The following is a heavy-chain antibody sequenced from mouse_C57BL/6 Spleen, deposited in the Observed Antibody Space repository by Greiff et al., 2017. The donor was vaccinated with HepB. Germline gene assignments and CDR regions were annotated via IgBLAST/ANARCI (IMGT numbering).Heavy chain of an antibody. Sequence: EVQLQESGGGLVKPGGSLKLSCAASGFTFSDYGMHWVRQAPEKGLEWVAYISSGSSTIYYADTVKGRFTISRDNAKNTLFLQMTSLRSEDTAIYYCARPGDYDSWFAYWGQGTLVTVSA. J-gene: IGHJ3*01. D-gene: IGHD2-4*01. CDR1: GFTFSDYG. CDR2: ISSGSSTI. V-gene: IGHV5-17*01. CDR3: ARPGDYDSWFAY.